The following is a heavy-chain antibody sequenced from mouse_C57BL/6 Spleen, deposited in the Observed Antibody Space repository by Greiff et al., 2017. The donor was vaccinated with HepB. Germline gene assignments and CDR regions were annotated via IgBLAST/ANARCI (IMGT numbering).Heavy chain of an antibody. Sequence: EVQLVESGGGLVKPGGSLKLSCAASGFTFSDYGMHWVRQAPEKGLEWVAYISSGSSTIYYADTVKGRFTISRDNAKNTLFLQMTSLRSEDTAMYYCARPRNYYGSSPWFAYWGQGTLVTVSA. CDR3: ARPRNYYGSSPWFAY. CDR1: GFTFSDYG. D-gene: IGHD1-1*01. V-gene: IGHV5-17*01. CDR2: ISSGSSTI. J-gene: IGHJ3*01.